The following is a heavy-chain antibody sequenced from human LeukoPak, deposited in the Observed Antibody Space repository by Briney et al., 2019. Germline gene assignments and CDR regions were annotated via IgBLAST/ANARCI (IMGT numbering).Heavy chain of an antibody. V-gene: IGHV3-21*01. Sequence: GGSLRLSCLASGFSFNSYTMNWAREAPGKGLEWVSTISPVSSYTWYAESVKGRFTTSRDNPKNSLYLQMDSLRAEDTAVYYCVRDVSRRIGMDVWGQGTTVTVSS. D-gene: IGHD2/OR15-2a*01. J-gene: IGHJ6*02. CDR1: GFSFNSYT. CDR2: ISPVSSYT. CDR3: VRDVSRRIGMDV.